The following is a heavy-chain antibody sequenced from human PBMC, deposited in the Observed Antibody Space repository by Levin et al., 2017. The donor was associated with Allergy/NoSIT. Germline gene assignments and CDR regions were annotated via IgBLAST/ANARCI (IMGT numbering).Heavy chain of an antibody. D-gene: IGHD6-19*01. CDR2: IYPGDSDT. CDR3: ARRDDTGWSSVGSFDY. CDR1: GYIFTNYW. Sequence: GESLKISCKGSGYIFTNYWIGWVRQMPGKGLEWMGIIYPGDSDTRYSPSFQGQVTISADKSISTAYLQWSSLKASDTAMYYCARRDDTGWSSVGSFDYWGQGTLVTVSS. V-gene: IGHV5-51*01. J-gene: IGHJ4*02.